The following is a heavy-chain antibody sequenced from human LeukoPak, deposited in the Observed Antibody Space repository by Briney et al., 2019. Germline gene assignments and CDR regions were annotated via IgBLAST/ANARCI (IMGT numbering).Heavy chain of an antibody. CDR1: GFTVSSNY. V-gene: IGHV3-21*01. Sequence: GGSLRLSCAASGFTVSSNYMSWVRQAPGKGLEWVSSISSSSSYIYYADSVKGRFTISRDNAKNSLYLQMNSLRAEDTAVYYCARFSTVTEGYWGQGTLVTVSS. D-gene: IGHD4-17*01. CDR3: ARFSTVTEGY. J-gene: IGHJ4*02. CDR2: ISSSSSYI.